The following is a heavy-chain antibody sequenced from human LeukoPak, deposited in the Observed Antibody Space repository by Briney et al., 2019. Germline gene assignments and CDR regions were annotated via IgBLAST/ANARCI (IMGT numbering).Heavy chain of an antibody. CDR3: AKDSSSGSSYYFHGMDV. V-gene: IGHV3-30*18. CDR2: TSYDGGNT. J-gene: IGHJ6*02. D-gene: IGHD3-10*01. CDR1: GFTFSHTW. Sequence: GGSLRLSCAASGFTFSHTWISWVRQAPGKGLEWLAVTSYDGGNTYYAASVKGRFTISRDNSNNTLDLQMNSLRAEDTAVYYCAKDSSSGSSYYFHGMDVWGQGTTVIVSS.